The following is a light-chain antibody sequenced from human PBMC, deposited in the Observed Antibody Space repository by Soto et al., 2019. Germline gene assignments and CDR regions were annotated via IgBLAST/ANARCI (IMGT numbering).Light chain of an antibody. Sequence: VMTQSPLSLPVTPGEPASISCRSSRSLLHINGQNYLDWYLQKPGQSPQLLIYLGSNRASGVPDRFRGSGSGTDFTPQISRVEAEDAGVYYCMQGLPTPLTFGGGTKLEIK. J-gene: IGKJ4*01. CDR1: RSLLHINGQNY. CDR2: LGS. V-gene: IGKV2-28*01. CDR3: MQGLPTPLT.